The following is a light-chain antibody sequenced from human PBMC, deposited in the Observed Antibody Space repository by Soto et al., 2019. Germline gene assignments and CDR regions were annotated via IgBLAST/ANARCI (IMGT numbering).Light chain of an antibody. V-gene: IGKV3-15*01. J-gene: IGKJ3*01. CDR2: YAS. CDR3: EHYSNWPPT. CDR1: ASVHRN. Sequence: EMVMTQSPATLSVSPGERATLSCRASASVHRNLAWYQQTPGQGPSLLIYYASTRATGVPDRFTGSGSGTEFTLTISSLQSEDFGVYHCEHYSNWPPTFGPGTKVEIE.